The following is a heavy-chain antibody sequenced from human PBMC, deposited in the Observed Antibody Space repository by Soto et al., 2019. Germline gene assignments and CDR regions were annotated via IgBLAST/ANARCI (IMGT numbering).Heavy chain of an antibody. D-gene: IGHD4-4*01. CDR2: ISYDGSNK. J-gene: IGHJ6*02. CDR3: AKDRWTTVAYYYYGVAV. Sequence: SHPRAAAEGNCRNYVRHWVSKNQGKGLEWVAVISYDGSNKYYADSVKGRFTISRDNSKNTLYLQMNSLRAEDTAVYYCAKDRWTTVAYYYYGVAVWVQGTTVPV. V-gene: IGHV3-30*18. CDR1: EGNCRNYV.